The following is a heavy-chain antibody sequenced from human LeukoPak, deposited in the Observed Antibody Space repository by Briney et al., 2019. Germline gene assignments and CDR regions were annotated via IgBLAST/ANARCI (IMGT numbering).Heavy chain of an antibody. CDR3: TTGFPDYGMDV. Sequence: PGGSLRLSCAASGFTFSNAWMSWVRQAPGKGLEWVGRIKTKTDGGTTDYAAPVKGRFTISRDDSKNTLYLLMNSLKTEDTAVYYCTTGFPDYGMDVWGQGTTVTVSS. CDR1: GFTFSNAW. CDR2: IKTKTDGGTT. V-gene: IGHV3-15*01. D-gene: IGHD3-3*01. J-gene: IGHJ6*02.